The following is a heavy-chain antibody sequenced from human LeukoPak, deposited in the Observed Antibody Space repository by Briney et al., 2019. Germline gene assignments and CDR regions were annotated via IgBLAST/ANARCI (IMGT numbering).Heavy chain of an antibody. V-gene: IGHV3-48*04. CDR2: ISSSSSTI. Sequence: GGSLRPSCAASGFTFSSYSMNWVRQAPGKGPEWVSYISSSSSTIYYADSVKGRFTISRDNAKNSLYLQMNSLRAEDTAVYYCARDTISAAGTIDFDYWGQGTLVTVSS. CDR1: GFTFSSYS. J-gene: IGHJ4*02. CDR3: ARDTISAAGTIDFDY. D-gene: IGHD6-13*01.